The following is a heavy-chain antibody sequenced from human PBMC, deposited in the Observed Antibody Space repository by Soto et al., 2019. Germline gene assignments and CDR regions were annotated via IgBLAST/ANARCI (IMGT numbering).Heavy chain of an antibody. CDR2: INSEGTGT. J-gene: IGHJ4*02. Sequence: GGSLRLSCAASGFTFSSYWMHWVRQVPGKGLVWVSRINSEGTGTIYADSVKGRFTISRDNAKNTLYLQMNSLRAEDTAVYYCVRDYDSSGYNSDFWGQGTPVTVSS. D-gene: IGHD3-22*01. V-gene: IGHV3-74*01. CDR1: GFTFSSYW. CDR3: VRDYDSSGYNSDF.